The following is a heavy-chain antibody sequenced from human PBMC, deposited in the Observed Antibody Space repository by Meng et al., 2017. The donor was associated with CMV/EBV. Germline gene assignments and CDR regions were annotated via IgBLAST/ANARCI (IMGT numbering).Heavy chain of an antibody. CDR1: GGSFSGYY. D-gene: IGHD4/OR15-4a*01. J-gene: IGHJ4*02. CDR2: INHSGST. V-gene: IGHV4-34*01. CDR3: ARYGGNPGGFDY. Sequence: LPCAVYGGSFSGYYWSWIRQPPGKGLEWIGEINHSGSTNYNPSLKSRVTISVDTSKNQFSLKLSSVTAADTAVYYCARYGGNPGGFDYWGQGTLVTVSS.